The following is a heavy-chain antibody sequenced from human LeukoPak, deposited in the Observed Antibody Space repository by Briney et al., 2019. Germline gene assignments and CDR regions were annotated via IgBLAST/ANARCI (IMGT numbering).Heavy chain of an antibody. J-gene: IGHJ4*02. Sequence: SETLSLTCTVSGGSISSYYWSWIRQPPGKGLEWIGYIYYSGSTNYNPSLKSRVTISVDTSKNQFSLKLSSVTAADTAVYYCARGGRTDRRLFYWGQGTLVTVSS. CDR1: GGSISSYY. CDR2: IYYSGST. D-gene: IGHD1-1*01. V-gene: IGHV4-59*12. CDR3: ARGGRTDRRLFY.